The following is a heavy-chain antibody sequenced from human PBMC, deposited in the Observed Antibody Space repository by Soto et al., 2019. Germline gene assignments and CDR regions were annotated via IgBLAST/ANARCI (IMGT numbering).Heavy chain of an antibody. D-gene: IGHD3-22*01. CDR2: IYYSGST. CDR1: GGSISSGGYY. CDR3: ARGYESSGYYVFVEWFDH. Sequence: SETLSLTCTVSGGSISSGGYYWSWIRQHPGKGLEWIGYIYYSGSTYYNPSLKSRVTISVDTSKNQFSLKLSSVTAADTAVYYCARGYESSGYYVFVEWFDHWGQGTLVTVS. J-gene: IGHJ5*02. V-gene: IGHV4-31*03.